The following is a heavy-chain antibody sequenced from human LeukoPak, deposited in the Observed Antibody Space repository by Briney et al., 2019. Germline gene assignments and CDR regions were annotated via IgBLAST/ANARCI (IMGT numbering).Heavy chain of an antibody. Sequence: PSETLSLTCSVSSRSISGYYWAWIRQPPGEGLQWIGDISYSGSTTYNPSLKSRVIIDVDTSNNQFSLRPTSVSAADTAVYYCARCLMRREIARLYCFDNWAPGTLVTVSS. CDR2: ISYSGST. D-gene: IGHD2-15*01. V-gene: IGHV4-59*01. CDR3: ARCLMRREIARLYCFDN. CDR1: SRSISGYY. J-gene: IGHJ4*02.